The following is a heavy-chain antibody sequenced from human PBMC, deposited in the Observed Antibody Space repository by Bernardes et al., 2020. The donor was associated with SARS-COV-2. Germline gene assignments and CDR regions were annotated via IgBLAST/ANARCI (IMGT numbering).Heavy chain of an antibody. CDR3: ARHGYCSGGTCYYGMDV. CDR2: IYYSGST. Sequence: SETLSLTCTVSGGSISSYYWSWIRQPPGKGLEWIGYIYYSGSTDYNPSLRSRLTISVDTSKNQFSLKLSSVTAADTAVYYCARHGYCSGGTCYYGMDVWGQGATVTVSS. V-gene: IGHV4-59*01. D-gene: IGHD2-15*01. CDR1: GGSISSYY. J-gene: IGHJ6*02.